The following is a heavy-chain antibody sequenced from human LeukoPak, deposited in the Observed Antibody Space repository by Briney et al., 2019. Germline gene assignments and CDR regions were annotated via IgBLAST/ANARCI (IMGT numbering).Heavy chain of an antibody. V-gene: IGHV3-48*01. Sequence: GGSPRLSCAASGFTFSSYSMNWIRQAPGKGLEWVSYITIDSGIITYADSVKRRFTISRDNAKNSLWLQMNSLRAEDTAVYYSARDLNWGFACCGQGTLVTVSS. D-gene: IGHD7-27*01. CDR3: ARDLNWGFAC. CDR1: GFTFSSYS. J-gene: IGHJ4*02. CDR2: ITIDSGII.